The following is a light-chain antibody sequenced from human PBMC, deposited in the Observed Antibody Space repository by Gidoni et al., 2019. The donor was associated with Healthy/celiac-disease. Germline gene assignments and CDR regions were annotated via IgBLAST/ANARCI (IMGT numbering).Light chain of an antibody. V-gene: IGKV4-1*01. CDR1: QSVLYSSNNKNY. Sequence: DIVMTHSPESLPVSLGESATLNCKSSQSVLYSSNNKNYLAWYQQKPGQPPKLLIYWASTRESGVPDRFSGSGSGTDFTLTISSLQAEDVAVYYCQQYYSTPPTFGQGTKLEIK. CDR3: QQYYSTPPT. J-gene: IGKJ2*01. CDR2: WAS.